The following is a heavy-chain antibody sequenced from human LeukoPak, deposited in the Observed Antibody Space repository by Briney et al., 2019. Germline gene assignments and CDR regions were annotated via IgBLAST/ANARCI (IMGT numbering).Heavy chain of an antibody. CDR2: VSISSGTI. D-gene: IGHD5-18*01. Sequence: GGSLRLSCAASGFTFSGHNMNWVRQAPGKGLEWISFVSISSGTIYYADSVNGRFRISRDNAKSSLDLEMNSLRAEDTAVYYCARSPGYSYSDAFDYWGQGTLVTVSS. CDR3: ARSPGYSYSDAFDY. J-gene: IGHJ4*02. CDR1: GFTFSGHN. V-gene: IGHV3-48*04.